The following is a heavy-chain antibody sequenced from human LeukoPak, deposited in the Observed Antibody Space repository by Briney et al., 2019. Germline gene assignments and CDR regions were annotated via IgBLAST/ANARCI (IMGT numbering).Heavy chain of an antibody. CDR2: ISYDGNDK. CDR3: AVLTTLHIAVRPGDEYMDV. D-gene: IGHD3-10*01. V-gene: IGHV3-30*04. CDR1: GFIFSSYA. J-gene: IGHJ6*03. Sequence: GGSLRLSCATSGFIFSSYAFYWLRQAPGKGLEWLTLISYDGNDKYYADSVKGRFSISRDNSKSMVFLQMNSLRPEDTAVYFCAVLTTLHIAVRPGDEYMDVWGKGTTVTISS.